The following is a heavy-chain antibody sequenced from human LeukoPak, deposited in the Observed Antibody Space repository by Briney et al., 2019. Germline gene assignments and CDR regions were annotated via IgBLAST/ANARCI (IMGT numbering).Heavy chain of an antibody. CDR1: GGTFSSYA. CDR2: IIPIFGTA. J-gene: IGHJ4*02. CDR3: ARGPFGSYYDRFDY. V-gene: IGHV1-69*13. Sequence: GASVKVSCKASGGTFSSYAISWVRQAPGQGLEWMGGIIPIFGTANYAQKFQGRVTITADESTSTAYMELSSLRSEDTAVYYCARGPFGSYYDRFDYWGQGTPVTVSS. D-gene: IGHD1-26*01.